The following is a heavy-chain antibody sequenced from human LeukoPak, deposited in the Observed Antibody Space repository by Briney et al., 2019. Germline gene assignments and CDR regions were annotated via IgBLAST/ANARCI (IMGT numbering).Heavy chain of an antibody. CDR3: ARDAIDSSGFDFDC. Sequence: GGSLRLSCAASGFTFSDYYMTWIRQAPGKGLEWISYISTSAGTIYYADSVKGRFTISRDNAKNSLYLQMNSLRAEDTAVYYCARDAIDSSGFDFDCWGQGTLVTVSS. CDR1: GFTFSDYY. J-gene: IGHJ4*02. CDR2: ISTSAGTI. D-gene: IGHD3-22*01. V-gene: IGHV3-11*01.